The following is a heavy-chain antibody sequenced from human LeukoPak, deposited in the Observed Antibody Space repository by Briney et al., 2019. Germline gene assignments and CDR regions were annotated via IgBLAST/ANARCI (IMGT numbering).Heavy chain of an antibody. D-gene: IGHD3-10*01. CDR3: XXXXXXXTMVRGVINNNWFDP. CDR1: GGSISSSSYY. V-gene: IGHV4-39*01. J-gene: IGHJ5*02. CDR2: IYYSGSP. Sequence: KPSETLSLTCTVSGGSISSSSYYWGWIRQPPGEGLEWIGSIYYSGSPYYNPSRKSRVTISVDTSKKQFSLKLSSVTAADTAVYXXXXXXXXXTMVRGVINNNWFDPWGQGTLVTVSS.